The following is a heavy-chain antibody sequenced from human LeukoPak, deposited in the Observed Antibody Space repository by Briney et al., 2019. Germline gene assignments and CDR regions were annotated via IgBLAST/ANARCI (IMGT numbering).Heavy chain of an antibody. CDR2: IYYSGST. J-gene: IGHJ4*02. Sequence: SETLSLTCTVSGGSISSYYWSWIRQPPGKGLEWIGYIYYSGSTNYNPSFKSRVTISVDTSKNQFSLKLSSVTAADTAVYYCSRGTTVVTLDYWGQGTLVTVSS. V-gene: IGHV4-59*01. CDR3: SRGTTVVTLDY. CDR1: GGSISSYY. D-gene: IGHD4-23*01.